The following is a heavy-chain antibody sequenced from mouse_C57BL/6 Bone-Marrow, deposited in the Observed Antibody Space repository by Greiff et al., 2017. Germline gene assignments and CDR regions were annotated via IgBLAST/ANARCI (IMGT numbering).Heavy chain of an antibody. Sequence: VQLQQPGTDLVQPGSSVKLSCKASGYTFTSYWMHWVKQRPGKGLEWIGNINPSNGGTNYNEKFKSKATLTVDKSSSTAYMQPSSLTSEDSTVYYCASQRYGYDENWGQGTLVTESA. CDR1: GYTFTSYW. CDR3: ASQRYGYDEN. V-gene: IGHV1-53*01. J-gene: IGHJ3*01. D-gene: IGHD2-2*01. CDR2: INPSNGGT.